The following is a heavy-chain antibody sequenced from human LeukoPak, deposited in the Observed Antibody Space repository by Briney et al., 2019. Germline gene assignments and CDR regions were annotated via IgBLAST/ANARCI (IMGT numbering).Heavy chain of an antibody. CDR1: GFTFTTYS. CDR3: AKDRAGTPWAD. CDR2: INPGGVSR. V-gene: IGHV3-23*01. D-gene: IGHD1-1*01. Sequence: GGSLRLSCAASGFTFTTYSMTWVRQAPGKGLEWVSSINPGGVSRYYADSVRGRFTISRDNSENTVSLRMNSLRTDDTAMYYCAKDRAGTPWADWGQGTLVTVSS. J-gene: IGHJ4*02.